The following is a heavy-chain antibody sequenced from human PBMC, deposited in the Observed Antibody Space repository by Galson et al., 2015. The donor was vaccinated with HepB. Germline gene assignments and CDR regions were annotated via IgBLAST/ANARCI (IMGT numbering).Heavy chain of an antibody. V-gene: IGHV3-9*01. CDR3: AKDRRGSTSCFNY. Sequence: SLRLSCAASGFTFDDYAMHWVRQAPGKGLEWVSGISWNSGIRGYADSVKGRFTISRDNAKNSLFLQMNSLRAEDTALYYCAKDRRGSTSCFNYWGQGTQVTVSS. CDR2: ISWNSGIR. J-gene: IGHJ4*02. CDR1: GFTFDDYA. D-gene: IGHD2-2*01.